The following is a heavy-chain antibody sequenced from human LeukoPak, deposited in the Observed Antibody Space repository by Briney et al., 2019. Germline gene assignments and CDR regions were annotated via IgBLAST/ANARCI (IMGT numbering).Heavy chain of an antibody. CDR2: ISGRSGTT. V-gene: IGHV3-23*01. CDR1: GFTFSTYG. CDR3: AKVGTVYFPLDF. D-gene: IGHD2/OR15-2a*01. J-gene: IGHJ4*02. Sequence: SGGSLRLSCAASGFTFSTYGMNWVRQAPGKGLERVSAISGRSGTTYYADSVKGRFTISRDNSKNTLYLQMNSLRAGDTAVYYCAKVGTVYFPLDFWGQGTLVTVSS.